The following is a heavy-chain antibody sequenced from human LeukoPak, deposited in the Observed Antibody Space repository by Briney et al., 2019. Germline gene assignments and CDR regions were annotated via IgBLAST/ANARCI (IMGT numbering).Heavy chain of an antibody. CDR1: GGSIFSGGYS. D-gene: IGHD5-18*01. J-gene: IGHJ5*02. Sequence: PSQTLSLTCAVSGGSIFSGGYSWSWIRQPPGQGLEWIGYIYLSGSAYYNPSLKSRVTISIDTSKNQFSLNLTSVTAADTAVYYCAKVQRGYNYGSGRFDPWGQGTLVTVSS. CDR3: AKVQRGYNYGSGRFDP. CDR2: IYLSGSA. V-gene: IGHV4-30-2*01.